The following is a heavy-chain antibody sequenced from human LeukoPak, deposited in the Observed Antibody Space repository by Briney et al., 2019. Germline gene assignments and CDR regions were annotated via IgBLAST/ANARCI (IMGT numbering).Heavy chain of an antibody. D-gene: IGHD1-1*01. J-gene: IGHJ2*01. V-gene: IGHV1-18*01. CDR2: ISAYNGNT. CDR3: ARDRNWNDALSYWYFDL. CDR1: GYTFTSYG. Sequence: ASVKVSCKASGYTFTSYGISWVRQAPGQGLEWMGWISAYNGNTNYAQKFQGRVTMTTDTSTSTAYMELRSLRSDDTAVYYCARDRNWNDALSYWYFDLWGRGTLVTVSS.